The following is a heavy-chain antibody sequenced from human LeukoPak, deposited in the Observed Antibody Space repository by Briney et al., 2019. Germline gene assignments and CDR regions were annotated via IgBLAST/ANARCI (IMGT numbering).Heavy chain of an antibody. D-gene: IGHD3-10*01. CDR1: GFTFSSYS. CDR3: ASTMVRGARGSVSADPRFDC. CDR2: ISSSSSTI. Sequence: GGSLRLSCAASGFTFSSYSMNWVRQAPGKGLEWVSYISSSSSTIYYADSVKGRFTISRDNAKNSLYLQMNSLRAEDTAVYYCASTMVRGARGSVSADPRFDCWGQGTLVTVSS. J-gene: IGHJ4*02. V-gene: IGHV3-48*04.